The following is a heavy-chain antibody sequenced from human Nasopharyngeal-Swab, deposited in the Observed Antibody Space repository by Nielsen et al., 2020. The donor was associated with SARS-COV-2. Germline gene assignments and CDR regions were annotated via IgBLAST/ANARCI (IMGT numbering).Heavy chain of an antibody. Sequence: GGSLRLSCAASGFTFSSYSMNWVRQAPGKRLEWVSSISSSSSYIYYADSVKGRFTISRDNAKNSLYLQMNSLRAEDTAVYYCARDLWFGEIAFDIWGQGTMVTVSS. CDR3: ARDLWFGEIAFDI. CDR1: GFTFSSYS. D-gene: IGHD3-10*01. CDR2: ISSSSSYI. J-gene: IGHJ3*02. V-gene: IGHV3-21*01.